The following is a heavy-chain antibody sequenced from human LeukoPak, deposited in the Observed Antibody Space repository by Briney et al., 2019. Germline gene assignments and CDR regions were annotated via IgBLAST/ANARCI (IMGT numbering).Heavy chain of an antibody. Sequence: SLRLSYAVSGFSFNNDAMYWVRHPQGQGMGWDSGVSRHSGTIGYADSVKGRFTISRDTAKDSLYLQMNSLRAEDMALYYCTKMTSAEWLNRDAFETWGQGTMVTVSS. J-gene: IGHJ3*02. CDR3: TKMTSAEWLNRDAFET. CDR2: VSRHSGTI. CDR1: GFSFNNDA. V-gene: IGHV3-9*03. D-gene: IGHD6-19*01.